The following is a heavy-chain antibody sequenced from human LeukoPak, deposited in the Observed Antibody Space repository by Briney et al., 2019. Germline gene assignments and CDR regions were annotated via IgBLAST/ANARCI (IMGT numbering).Heavy chain of an antibody. CDR1: GGSISSSPCY. CDR3: AIGLAATRVLVY. Sequence: SETLSLTCTVSGGSISSSPCYWGWIRQPPGRELEWIGTICSSGSTYYNPSLSSRVTISVDTSKNEFSLKLSSLTAADTAVYYCAIGLAATRVLVYWGQGTLVTVSS. V-gene: IGHV4-39*07. J-gene: IGHJ4*02. D-gene: IGHD6-13*01. CDR2: ICSSGST.